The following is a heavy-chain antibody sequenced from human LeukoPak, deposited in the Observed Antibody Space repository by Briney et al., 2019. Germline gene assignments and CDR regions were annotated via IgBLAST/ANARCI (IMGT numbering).Heavy chain of an antibody. D-gene: IGHD3-10*01. J-gene: IGHJ3*02. Sequence: PGGSLRLSCAASGFTVSGDHMSSGGQSAGKGVEWCSVMYSGGSTYYADSVKGRFTISRDKSKNTVYLQMNSLRAEDTAVYYSARHGSYFDIWRQGTMVTVSS. V-gene: IGHV3-53*01. CDR1: GFTVSGDH. CDR2: MYSGGST. CDR3: ARHGSYFDI.